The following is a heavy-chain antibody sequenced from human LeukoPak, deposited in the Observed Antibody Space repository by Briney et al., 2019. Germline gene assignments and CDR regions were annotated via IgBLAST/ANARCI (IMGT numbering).Heavy chain of an antibody. V-gene: IGHV4-39*01. Sequence: SETLSLTCTVSGGSISSSSYYWGWIRQPPGKGLEWIGSIYYSGSTYYNPSLKSRVTISVDTSKNQFSLKLSSVTAADTAVYYCAGRVGSSCDYWGQGTLVTVSS. CDR2: IYYSGST. D-gene: IGHD6-13*01. CDR3: AGRVGSSCDY. CDR1: GGSISSSSYY. J-gene: IGHJ4*02.